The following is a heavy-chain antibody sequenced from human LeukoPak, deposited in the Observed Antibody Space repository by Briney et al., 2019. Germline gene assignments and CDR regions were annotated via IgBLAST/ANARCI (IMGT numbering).Heavy chain of an antibody. CDR3: ARGDYYDSSGAPDY. CDR1: GYTFTSYW. Sequence: ASVTVSCKASGYTFTSYWISWVRQAPGQGLEWMGWISAYNGNTNYEQKLQGRVTMTTDTSTSTAYMELRSLRSDDTAVYYCARGDYYDSSGAPDYWGQGTLVTVSS. J-gene: IGHJ4*02. CDR2: ISAYNGNT. D-gene: IGHD3-22*01. V-gene: IGHV1-18*01.